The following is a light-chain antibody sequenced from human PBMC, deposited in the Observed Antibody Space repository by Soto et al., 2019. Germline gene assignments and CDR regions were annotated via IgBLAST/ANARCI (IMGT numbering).Light chain of an antibody. V-gene: IGKV3-20*01. CDR2: GAS. J-gene: IGKJ3*01. CDR3: QQYGSSIFT. Sequence: EIVLTQSTGTLSLSPGERATLSCRASPSVSSSYLAWYQQKPGQAPRLLIYGASGRATGIPDRFSGSGSGTDFTLTISRLEPEDFAVYYCQQYGSSIFTFGPGTKVDIK. CDR1: PSVSSSY.